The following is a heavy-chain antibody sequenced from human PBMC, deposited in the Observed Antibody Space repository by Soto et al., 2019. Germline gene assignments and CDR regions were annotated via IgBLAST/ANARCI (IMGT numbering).Heavy chain of an antibody. CDR1: GGTFSSYA. Sequence: QVQLVQSGAEVKKPGSSVKVSCKASGGTFSSYAISWVRQAPGQGLEWMGGIIPIFGIANYAQKFQGRVTITADESTRTAYMELSSLRSEDTAVYYCARDQSGYCSGGSCYWFDPWGQGTLVTVSS. J-gene: IGHJ5*02. CDR3: ARDQSGYCSGGSCYWFDP. D-gene: IGHD2-15*01. V-gene: IGHV1-69*01. CDR2: IIPIFGIA.